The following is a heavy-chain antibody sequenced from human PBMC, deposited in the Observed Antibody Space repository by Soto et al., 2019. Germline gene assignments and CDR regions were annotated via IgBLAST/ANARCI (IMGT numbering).Heavy chain of an antibody. J-gene: IGHJ6*02. CDR2: IIPIFGTA. D-gene: IGHD2-2*01. V-gene: IGHV1-69*06. CDR3: ARVGYCSSTSCLYYYYGMDV. CDR1: GGTFSSYA. Sequence: SVKVSCKASGGTFSSYAISWVRQAPGQGLEWMGGIIPIFGTANYAQKFQGRVTITADNSKNTLYLQMNSLRAEDTAVYYCARVGYCSSTSCLYYYYGMDVWGQGTTVTVSS.